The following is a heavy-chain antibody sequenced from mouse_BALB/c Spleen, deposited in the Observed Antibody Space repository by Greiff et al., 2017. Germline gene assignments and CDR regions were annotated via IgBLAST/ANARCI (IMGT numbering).Heavy chain of an antibody. CDR1: GYAFTNYL. CDR2: INPGSGGT. V-gene: IGHV1-54*01. J-gene: IGHJ3*01. D-gene: IGHD2-3*01. CDR3: ARSLYDGYWFAY. Sequence: VQVVESGAELVRPGTSVKVSCKASGYAFTNYLIEWVKQRPGQGLEWIGVINPGSGGTNYNEKFKGKATLTADKSSSTAYMQLSSLTSDDSAVYFCARSLYDGYWFAYWGQGTLVTVSA.